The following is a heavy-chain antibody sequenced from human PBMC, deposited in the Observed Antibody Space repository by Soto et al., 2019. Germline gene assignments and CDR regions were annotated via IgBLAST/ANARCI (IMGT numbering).Heavy chain of an antibody. CDR2: ISGGGDSI. CDR3: ARIKLRFLGWLFRTDAFDP. Sequence: LRLSCAASGFTFSSYAMTWVRQAPGKGLEWVSAISGGGDSIYYADSVKGRFTISRDQSKNTLYLQMHSLRAEDTAVYYCARIKLRFLGWLFRTDAFDPWGQGTMVTVSS. J-gene: IGHJ5*02. CDR1: GFTFSSYA. V-gene: IGHV3-23*01. D-gene: IGHD3-3*01.